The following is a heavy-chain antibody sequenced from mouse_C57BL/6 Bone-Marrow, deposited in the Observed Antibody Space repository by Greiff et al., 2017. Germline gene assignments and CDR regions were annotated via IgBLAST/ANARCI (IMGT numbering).Heavy chain of an antibody. Sequence: EVLLVESGGGLVKPGGSLKLSCAASGFSFSDYGMHWVRQAPEKGLEWVAYISSGGSTIYYAATVKGRFTITRDNAKNTVCLQMTSLWSEDTAMYYCESGWFDYWGQGTTLTVSA. D-gene: IGHD2-3*01. CDR3: ESGWFDY. J-gene: IGHJ2*01. V-gene: IGHV5-17*01. CDR2: ISSGGSTI. CDR1: GFSFSDYG.